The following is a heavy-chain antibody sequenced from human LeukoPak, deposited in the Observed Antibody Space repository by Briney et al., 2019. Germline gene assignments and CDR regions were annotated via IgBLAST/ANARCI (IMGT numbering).Heavy chain of an antibody. J-gene: IGHJ5*02. CDR2: IIPIFGTA. D-gene: IGHD3-3*01. Sequence: SVNVSCKASGGTFSSYAISWVRQAPGQGLEWMGGIIPIFGTANYAQKFQGRVTITADESTSTAYMELSSLRSEDTAVYYCARDLEPDFWSGYENWFDPWGQGTLVTVSS. CDR1: GGTFSSYA. V-gene: IGHV1-69*13. CDR3: ARDLEPDFWSGYENWFDP.